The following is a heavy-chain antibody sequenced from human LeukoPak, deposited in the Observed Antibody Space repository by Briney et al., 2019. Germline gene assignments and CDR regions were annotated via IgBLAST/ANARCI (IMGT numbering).Heavy chain of an antibody. CDR1: GGSISSFY. D-gene: IGHD2/OR15-2a*01. J-gene: IGHJ4*02. CDR3: ARELKVGNTGYYFDY. CDR2: IYASGST. Sequence: SETLSLTCTVSGGSISSFYWSWIRQPAGKGLEWIGRIYASGSTKYNPSFKSRAIMSIDTSKNQFSLRLSSVTAADTAVYYCARELKVGNTGYYFDYWGQGTLVTVSS. V-gene: IGHV4-4*07.